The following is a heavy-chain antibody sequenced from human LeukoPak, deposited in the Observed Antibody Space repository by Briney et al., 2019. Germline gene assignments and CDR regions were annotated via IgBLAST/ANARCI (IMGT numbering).Heavy chain of an antibody. V-gene: IGHV4-61*02. J-gene: IGHJ4*02. CDR2: IYTSGST. D-gene: IGHD2-15*01. CDR3: ARGRGYCSGGSCYFDY. Sequence: PSETLSLTRTVSGYSISSGSYYWSWIRQPAGKGLEWIGRIYTSGSTNYNPSLKSRVTISVDTSKNQFSLKLSSVTAADTAVYYCARGRGYCSGGSCYFDYWGQGTLVTVSS. CDR1: GYSISSGSYY.